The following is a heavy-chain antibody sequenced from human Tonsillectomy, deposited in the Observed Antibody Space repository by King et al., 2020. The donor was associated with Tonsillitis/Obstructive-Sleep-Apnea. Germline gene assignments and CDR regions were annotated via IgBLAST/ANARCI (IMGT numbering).Heavy chain of an antibody. CDR2: INHSGST. V-gene: IGHV4-34*01. CDR1: GDSFSGYY. CDR3: AGYCGSTSCYLPYYYMDV. J-gene: IGHJ6*03. D-gene: IGHD2-2*03. Sequence: LQQWGAGLLKPSETLSLTCAVYGDSFSGYYWSWIRQPPWKGLEWIGEINHSGSTNYNPSLKSRVTISVDTSKNQFSLKLSSVTAADTAVYYCAGYCGSTSCYLPYYYMDVWGKGTTVTVSS.